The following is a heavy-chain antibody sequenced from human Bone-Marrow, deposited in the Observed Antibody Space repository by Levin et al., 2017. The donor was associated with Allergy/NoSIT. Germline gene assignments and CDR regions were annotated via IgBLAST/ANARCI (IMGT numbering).Heavy chain of an antibody. D-gene: IGHD6-6*01. Sequence: ASVKVSCKASGGTFSYYAITWLRQAPGQGLEWMGGIIPILRTTHQSQNFQGRVSITADESTSTVYMELSGLKSEDTAVYYCARGRRQLGYYAMDVWGQGTTVTVSS. J-gene: IGHJ6*02. CDR2: IIPILRTT. CDR3: ARGRRQLGYYAMDV. V-gene: IGHV1-69*13. CDR1: GGTFSYYA.